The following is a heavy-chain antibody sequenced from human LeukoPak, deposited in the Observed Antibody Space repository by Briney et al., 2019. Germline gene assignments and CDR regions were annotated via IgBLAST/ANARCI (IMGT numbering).Heavy chain of an antibody. CDR3: ARSYYDSSGTLFDY. Sequence: GGSLRLSCAASRFTFSTYWMHWVRQAPGKGLVWVSRINSDGSSTSYADSVKGRFTISRDNAKNTLYLQMNSLRAEDTAVYYCARSYYDSSGTLFDYWGQGTLVTASS. J-gene: IGHJ4*02. CDR1: RFTFSTYW. D-gene: IGHD3-22*01. V-gene: IGHV3-74*01. CDR2: INSDGSST.